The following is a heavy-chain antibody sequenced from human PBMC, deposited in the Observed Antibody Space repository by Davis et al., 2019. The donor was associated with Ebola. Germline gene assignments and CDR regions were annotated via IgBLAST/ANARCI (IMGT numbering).Heavy chain of an antibody. J-gene: IGHJ4*02. CDR1: GDSVSNNRAA. V-gene: IGHV6-1*01. Sequence: HSQTLSLTCAVSGDSVSNNRAAWNWIRRSPSRGLEWLGRTYYASAYYYDYGTSLTSRITIIPETSKNEVSLHLKSVIPEDTAVYFCAREEENVFGYWGQGTLVTVSS. CDR2: TYYASAYYY. CDR3: AREEENVFGY.